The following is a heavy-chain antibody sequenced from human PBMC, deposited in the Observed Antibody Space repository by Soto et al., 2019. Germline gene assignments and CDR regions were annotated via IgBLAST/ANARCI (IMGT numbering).Heavy chain of an antibody. Sequence: QVQLVESGGGVVQPGRSLRLSCAASGFTFSSYGMHWVRQAPGKGLEWVAVIWYDGSNKYYADSVKGRFTISRDNSKNTLYLQMNRLRAEDTAVYYCARGSSQGFAWGQGTLVTVSS. J-gene: IGHJ4*02. CDR1: GFTFSSYG. V-gene: IGHV3-33*01. CDR3: ARGSSQGFA. D-gene: IGHD6-6*01. CDR2: IWYDGSNK.